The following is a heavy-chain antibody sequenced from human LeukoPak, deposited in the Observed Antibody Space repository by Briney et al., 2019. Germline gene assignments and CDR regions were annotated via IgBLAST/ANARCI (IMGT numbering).Heavy chain of an antibody. CDR2: ISGSGGIT. CDR3: TTDPKLRRDY. CDR1: GFTFRSYV. D-gene: IGHD3-10*01. J-gene: IGHJ4*02. V-gene: IGHV3-23*01. Sequence: PGGSLRLSCAASGFTFRSYVMRWVRQAPGKGLECVSGISGSGGITYNAESMRGRFTISRDNSKNTLYLQMHSLKTEDTAVYYCTTDPKLRRDYWGQGTLVTVSS.